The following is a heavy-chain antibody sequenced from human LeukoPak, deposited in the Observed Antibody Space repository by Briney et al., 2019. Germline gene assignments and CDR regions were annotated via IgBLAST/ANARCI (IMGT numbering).Heavy chain of an antibody. D-gene: IGHD3-3*02. CDR3: AREDGFSGAFDI. J-gene: IGHJ3*02. CDR1: GFTFSSYS. V-gene: IGHV3-21*01. Sequence: PGGSLRLSCAASGFTFSSYSMNWVRQAPGKGLEWVSSNSSSSSYIYYADSVKGRFTISRDNAKNSLYLQMNSLRAEDTAVYYCAREDGFSGAFDIWGQGTMVTVSS. CDR2: NSSSSSYI.